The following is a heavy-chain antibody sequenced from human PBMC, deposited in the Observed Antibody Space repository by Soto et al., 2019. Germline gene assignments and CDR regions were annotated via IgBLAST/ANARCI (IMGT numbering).Heavy chain of an antibody. J-gene: IGHJ6*02. Sequence: QVQLQESGPGLVKPSQTLSLTCTVSGGSISSGGYYWSWIRQHPGKGLEWVGYIYYSGSTYYNPSLKSRVTISVDTSKNQFSLKLSSVTAEDTAVYWCARDYYGSENYYNPTLGMDVWGQGTTVTVSS. D-gene: IGHD3-10*01. CDR3: ARDYYGSENYYNPTLGMDV. V-gene: IGHV4-31*03. CDR2: IYYSGST. CDR1: GGSISSGGYY.